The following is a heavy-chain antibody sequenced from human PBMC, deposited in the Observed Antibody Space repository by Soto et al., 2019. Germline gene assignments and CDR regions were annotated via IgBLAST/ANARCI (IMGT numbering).Heavy chain of an antibody. D-gene: IGHD3-16*02. CDR1: GGSVNTDYW. CDR2: VHHSGTT. CDR3: ARCVSYRWVY. Sequence: QVQLQESGPGLVKPSGTLSLTCAVSGGSVNTDYWWSWVRQPPGKGLEWIGEVHHSGTTNYIQSPTSRLTVSVDKPANRVSRELPSVAAADPAVYYCARCVSYRWVYWGQGTLVTVSS. J-gene: IGHJ4*02. V-gene: IGHV4-4*02.